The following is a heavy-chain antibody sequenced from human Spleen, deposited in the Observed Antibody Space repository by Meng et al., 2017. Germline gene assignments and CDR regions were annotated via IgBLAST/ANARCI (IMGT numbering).Heavy chain of an antibody. V-gene: IGHV1-18*01. CDR3: ARDPVRYSYDSSGYYFLGREHGSCFDY. J-gene: IGHJ4*02. D-gene: IGHD3-22*01. CDR2: ISAYNGNT. Sequence: ASVKVSCKASGYTFTNYGITWVRQAPGQGLEWMGWISAYNGNTNYAQKVQGRVTMTTDTSTSTAYMELRSLRSDDTAVYYCARDPVRYSYDSSGYYFLGREHGSCFDYWGQGTLVTVSS. CDR1: GYTFTNYG.